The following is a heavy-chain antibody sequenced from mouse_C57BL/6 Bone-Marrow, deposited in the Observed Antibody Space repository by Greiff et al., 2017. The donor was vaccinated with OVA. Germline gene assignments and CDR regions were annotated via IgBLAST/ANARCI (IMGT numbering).Heavy chain of an antibody. V-gene: IGHV1-81*01. CDR2: IYPRSGNT. Sequence: QVQLQQSGAELARPGASVKLSCKASGYTFTSYGISWVKQRTGQGLEWIGEIYPRSGNTYYNEKFKGKATLTADKSSSTAYTELRSLTSEDSAVYFCARIGRHSNWFAYWGQGTLVTVSA. CDR3: ARIGRHSNWFAY. J-gene: IGHJ3*01. D-gene: IGHD2-5*01. CDR1: GYTFTSYG.